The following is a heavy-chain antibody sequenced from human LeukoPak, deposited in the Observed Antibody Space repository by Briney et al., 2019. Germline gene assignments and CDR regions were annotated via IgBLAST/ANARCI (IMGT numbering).Heavy chain of an antibody. CDR1: GYTFTSYA. J-gene: IGHJ6*02. D-gene: IGHD6-13*01. CDR2: INAGNDNT. CDR3: AREVMAAAWRHSRVPGVYGMDV. Sequence: ASVKVSCKASGYTFTSYAMHWVRQAPGQRLEWMGWINAGNDNTKYSQKFQGRVSITRDTSASTAYMELSSLRSEDTAVYYCAREVMAAAWRHSRVPGVYGMDVWGQGTTVTVSS. V-gene: IGHV1-3*01.